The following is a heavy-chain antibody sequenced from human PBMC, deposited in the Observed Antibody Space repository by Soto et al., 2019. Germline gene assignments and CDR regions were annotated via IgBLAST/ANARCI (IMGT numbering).Heavy chain of an antibody. J-gene: IGHJ4*02. CDR1: GGTFSSYA. V-gene: IGHV1-69*13. CDR3: ARASGSYFSRLYYFDY. CDR2: IIPIFGTA. D-gene: IGHD1-26*01. Sequence: ASVKVSCKASGGTFSSYAISWVRQAPGQGLEWMGGIIPIFGTANYAQKFQGRVTITADESTGTAYMELSSLRSEDTAVYYCARASGSYFSRLYYFDYWGQGTLVTVSS.